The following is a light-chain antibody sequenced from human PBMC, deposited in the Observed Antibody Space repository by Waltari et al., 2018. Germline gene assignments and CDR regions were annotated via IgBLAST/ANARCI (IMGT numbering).Light chain of an antibody. Sequence: EIVLTQSPSTLSWSPGERATLSCRASQSVSRALAWYQQKPGQAPRLLICYAANRATGMPDRFSGSGSGTDFSLTISRLEPEDFAVYYCQQYVHIPGTFGQGTKVEIK. J-gene: IGKJ1*01. CDR1: QSVSRA. V-gene: IGKV3-20*01. CDR2: YAA. CDR3: QQYVHIPGT.